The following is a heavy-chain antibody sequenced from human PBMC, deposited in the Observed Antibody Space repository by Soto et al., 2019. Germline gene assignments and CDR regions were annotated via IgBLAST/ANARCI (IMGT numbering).Heavy chain of an antibody. V-gene: IGHV4-59*08. J-gene: IGHJ4*02. CDR1: GGSISSYY. Sequence: NPSETLSLTCTVSGGSISSYYWSWIRQPPGKGLEWIGYIYYSGSTNYNPSLKSRVTISVDTSKNQFSLKLSSVTAADTAVYYCARQRALDYWGQGTLVTVS. CDR2: IYYSGST. CDR3: ARQRALDY.